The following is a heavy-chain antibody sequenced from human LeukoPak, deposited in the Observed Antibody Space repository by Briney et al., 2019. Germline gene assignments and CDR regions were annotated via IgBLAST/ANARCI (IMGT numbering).Heavy chain of an antibody. V-gene: IGHV3-64D*09. D-gene: IGHD3-3*01. CDR3: VKYLGVVRNYFDY. CDR2: ISYNGNRT. J-gene: IGHJ4*02. CDR1: GFTFSNFA. Sequence: GGSLRLSCSAAGFTFSNFAMHWVRQAPGKGLEYVSAISYNGNRTYYADSLKGRFTISRDNSKNTLYLQMSSLRVEDTAIYYCVKYLGVVRNYFDYWGQGTLVTVSS.